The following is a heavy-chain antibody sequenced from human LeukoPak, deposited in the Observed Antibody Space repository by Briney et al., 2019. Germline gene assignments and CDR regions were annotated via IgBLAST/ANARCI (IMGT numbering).Heavy chain of an antibody. CDR2: ISSSSGTI. Sequence: PGGSLRLSCAASGFTFSTYSMNWVRQAPGKGLEWVSYISSSSGTIRYADSVKGLFTISRDNAKNSLYLQMNSLRAEDTAVYYCARGRYSSTFDYWGQGTLVTVSS. CDR3: ARGRYSSTFDY. D-gene: IGHD5-12*01. V-gene: IGHV3-48*01. J-gene: IGHJ4*02. CDR1: GFTFSTYS.